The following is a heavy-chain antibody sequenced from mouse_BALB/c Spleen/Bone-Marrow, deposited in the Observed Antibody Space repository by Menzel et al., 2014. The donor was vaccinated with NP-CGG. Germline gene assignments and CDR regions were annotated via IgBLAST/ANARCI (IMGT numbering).Heavy chain of an antibody. CDR2: ILPGSGST. CDR1: GYTFSSYW. CDR3: ARGDYFDY. Sequence: VQVVESGAELMKPGASVKISCKATGYTFSSYWIEWVKQRPGHGLEWIGEILPGSGSTNYNEKFKGKATFTADTSSDTAYMQLSSLTSEDSAVYYCARGDYFDYWGQGTTLTVSS. J-gene: IGHJ2*01. V-gene: IGHV1-9*01.